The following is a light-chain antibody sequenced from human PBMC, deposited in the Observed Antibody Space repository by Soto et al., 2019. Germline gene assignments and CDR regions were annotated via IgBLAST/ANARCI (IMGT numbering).Light chain of an antibody. J-gene: IGKJ1*01. V-gene: IGKV1-5*01. Sequence: DIQMTRSPSPLSASVGDRVTITCRASQSISSWLAWYQQKPGKAPKLLISDASNLESGVPSRFSGSGSGTEFTLTISSLQPDDFATYYCQQYNTYASFGRGTKVDIK. CDR1: QSISSW. CDR2: DAS. CDR3: QQYNTYAS.